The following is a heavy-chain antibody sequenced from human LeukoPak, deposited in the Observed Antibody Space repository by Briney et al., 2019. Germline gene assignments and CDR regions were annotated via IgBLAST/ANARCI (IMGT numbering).Heavy chain of an antibody. D-gene: IGHD3-3*01. CDR1: VGSISSYY. CDR3: ARGIGYDFWSGYLNYFDY. V-gene: IGHV4-59*01. Sequence: PSETVSLTCTVSVGSISSYYWSWIRQPPGKGLEWIGYIYYSGSTNYNPSLKSRVTISVDTSKNQFSLKLSSVTAADTAVYYCARGIGYDFWSGYLNYFDYWGQGTLVTVSS. J-gene: IGHJ4*02. CDR2: IYYSGST.